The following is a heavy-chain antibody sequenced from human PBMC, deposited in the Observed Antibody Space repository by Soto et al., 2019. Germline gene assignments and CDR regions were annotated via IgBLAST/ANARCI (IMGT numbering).Heavy chain of an antibody. D-gene: IGHD5-12*01. CDR2: IDPSDSYT. CDR1: GYSFTSYW. Sequence: GESLKISCKGSGYSFTSYWISWVCQMPGKGLEWMGRIDPSDSYTNYSSSFQGQVTISADKSISTAYLQWSSLKASDTAMYYCAREEMATIGDAFDIWGQGTMVTVSS. CDR3: AREEMATIGDAFDI. V-gene: IGHV5-10-1*01. J-gene: IGHJ3*02.